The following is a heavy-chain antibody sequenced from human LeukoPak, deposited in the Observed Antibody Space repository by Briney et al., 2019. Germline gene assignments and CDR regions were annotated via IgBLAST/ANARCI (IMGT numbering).Heavy chain of an antibody. J-gene: IGHJ6*03. CDR3: ARHGRGSPRDYYYYFMDV. V-gene: IGHV4-39*01. Sequence: SETLSLTCTVSGDSISRSPYYWGWIRQPPGKVLEWIATIFYSGSTYYNPSLNSRVTISVDTSKNQFSLKLSSVTAADTAVYYCARHGRGSPRDYYYYFMDVWGKGTTVTVSS. CDR2: IFYSGST. CDR1: GDSISRSPYY.